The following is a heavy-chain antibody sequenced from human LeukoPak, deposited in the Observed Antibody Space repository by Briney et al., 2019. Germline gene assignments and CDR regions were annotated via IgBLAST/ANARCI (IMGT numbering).Heavy chain of an antibody. CDR3: ARVTTGGYYNY. Sequence: PSETLSLTCSVSGGSISSGSYYWSCIRQPAGKGLEWIGRIYTSGSTNYNPSLKSRVTMSFDASNNQFSLRLSSVTAADTAVYYCARVTTGGYYNYWGQGTLVTVSS. CDR2: IYTSGST. D-gene: IGHD3-22*01. CDR1: GGSISSGSYY. V-gene: IGHV4-61*02. J-gene: IGHJ4*02.